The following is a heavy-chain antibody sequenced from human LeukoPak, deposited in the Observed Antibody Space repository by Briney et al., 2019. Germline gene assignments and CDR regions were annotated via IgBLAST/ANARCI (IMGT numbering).Heavy chain of an antibody. Sequence: GGSLRPSCAASGFTFSSYGMHWVRQAPGKGLEWVAFIRYDGSNKYYADSVKGRFTISRDNSKNTLYLQMNSLRAEDTAVYYCAKDLNNEYYYGSGRDYYYYMDVWGKGTTVTISS. J-gene: IGHJ6*03. V-gene: IGHV3-30*02. CDR1: GFTFSSYG. D-gene: IGHD3-10*01. CDR2: IRYDGSNK. CDR3: AKDLNNEYYYGSGRDYYYYMDV.